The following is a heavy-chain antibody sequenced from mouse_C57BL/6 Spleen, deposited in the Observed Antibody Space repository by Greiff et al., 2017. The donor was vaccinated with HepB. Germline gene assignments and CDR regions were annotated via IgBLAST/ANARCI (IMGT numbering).Heavy chain of an antibody. V-gene: IGHV2-6-1*01. Sequence: VKLMESGPGLVAPSQSLSITCTVSGFSLTSYGVHWVRQPPGKGLEWLVVIWSDGSTTYNSALKSRLSISKDNSKSQVFLKMNSLQTDDTAMYYCARHAPYYYEAMDYWGQGTSVTVSS. CDR3: ARHAPYYYEAMDY. CDR2: IWSDGST. D-gene: IGHD1-1*01. CDR1: GFSLTSYG. J-gene: IGHJ4*01.